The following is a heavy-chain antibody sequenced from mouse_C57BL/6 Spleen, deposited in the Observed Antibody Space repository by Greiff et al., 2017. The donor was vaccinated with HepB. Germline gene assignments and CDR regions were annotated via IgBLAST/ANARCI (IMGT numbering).Heavy chain of an antibody. Sequence: QVHVKQSGPELVKPGASVKISCKASGYAFSSSWMNWVKQRPGKGLEWIGRIYPGDGDTNYNGKFKGKATLTADKSSSTAYMQLSSLTSEDSAVYFCARGDYGSSFPAYWGQGTLVTVSA. D-gene: IGHD1-1*01. J-gene: IGHJ3*01. CDR3: ARGDYGSSFPAY. CDR2: IYPGDGDT. CDR1: GYAFSSSW. V-gene: IGHV1-82*01.